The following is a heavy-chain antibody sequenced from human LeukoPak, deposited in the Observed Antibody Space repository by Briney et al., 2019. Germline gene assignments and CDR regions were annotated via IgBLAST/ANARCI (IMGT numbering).Heavy chain of an antibody. J-gene: IGHJ4*02. Sequence: GESLKISCKGSGYSFTSYWIGWVRQMPGKGLEWVGILYPGDSDTRYSPSFQGQVTNSADKSISTAYLQWSSLKASDTAMYYCATHDSNDFDYWGQGTLVTVSS. D-gene: IGHD3-22*01. CDR1: GYSFTSYW. CDR3: ATHDSNDFDY. V-gene: IGHV5-51*01. CDR2: LYPGDSDT.